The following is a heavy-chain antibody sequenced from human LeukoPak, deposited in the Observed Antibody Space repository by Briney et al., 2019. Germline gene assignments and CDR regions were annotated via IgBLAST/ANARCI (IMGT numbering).Heavy chain of an antibody. Sequence: ASVTVSCKASGYTFTSYYMHWVRQAPGQGLEWMGIINPSGGSTSYAQKLKGRVTMTSHTSTSKVYMELSSLRSEDTAVYYCARSRAMVRGVIINNWFDPWGQGTLVTVSS. CDR3: ARSRAMVRGVIINNWFDP. D-gene: IGHD3-10*01. CDR1: GYTFTSYY. J-gene: IGHJ5*02. CDR2: INPSGGST. V-gene: IGHV1-46*01.